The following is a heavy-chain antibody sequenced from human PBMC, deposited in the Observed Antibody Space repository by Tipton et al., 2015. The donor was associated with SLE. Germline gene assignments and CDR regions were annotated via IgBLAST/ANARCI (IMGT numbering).Heavy chain of an antibody. J-gene: IGHJ6*02. CDR2: IYYSGST. Sequence: TLSLTCTVSGGSISSGSYYWSWIRQPPGKGLEWIGYIYYSGSTNYNPSPKSRVTISVDTSKNQFSLKLSSVTAADTAVYYCARDGGGWYFYYYGMDVWGQGTTVTVSS. CDR3: ARDGGGWYFYYYGMDV. CDR1: GGSISSGSYY. V-gene: IGHV4-61*01. D-gene: IGHD6-19*01.